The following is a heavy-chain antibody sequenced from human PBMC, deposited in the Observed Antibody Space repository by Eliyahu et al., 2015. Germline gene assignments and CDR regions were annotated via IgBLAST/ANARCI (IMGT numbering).Heavy chain of an antibody. CDR2: IIPIFGTA. CDR3: ASCPFLIRESTNYYMDV. Sequence: QVQLVQSGAEVKKPGSSVKVSCKASGGTFSSYAISWVRQAPGQGLEWMGGIIPIFGTANYAQKFQGRVTITADESTSTAYMELSSLRSEDTAVYYCASCPFLIRESTNYYMDVWGKGTTVTVSS. J-gene: IGHJ6*03. V-gene: IGHV1-69*01. CDR1: GGTFSSYA. D-gene: IGHD2-21*01.